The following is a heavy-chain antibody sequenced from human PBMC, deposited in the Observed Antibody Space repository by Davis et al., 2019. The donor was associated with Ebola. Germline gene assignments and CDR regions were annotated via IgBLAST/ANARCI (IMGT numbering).Heavy chain of an antibody. CDR1: GFTFSSYG. CDR2: VWYDGSNK. V-gene: IGHV3-33*01. D-gene: IGHD6-13*01. J-gene: IGHJ6*02. Sequence: PGGSLRLSCAASGFTFSSYGMHWVRQAPGKGLEWVAVVWYDGSNKYYADSVKGRFSISRDNSKNTLYLQMNSLRAEDTAVYYCAMAAAGGYYYYYYGMDVWGQGTTVTVSS. CDR3: AMAAAGGYYYYYYGMDV.